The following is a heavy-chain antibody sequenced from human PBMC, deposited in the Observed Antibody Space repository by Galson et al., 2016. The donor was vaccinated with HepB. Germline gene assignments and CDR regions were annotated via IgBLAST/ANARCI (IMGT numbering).Heavy chain of an antibody. CDR1: GGSFNSYA. J-gene: IGHJ4*02. V-gene: IGHV1-69*01. Sequence: CKASGGSFNSYAISWVRQAPGQRPEWMGGIIPYFGTPNYAQHFQGRVTITADESTNTVYMDLSGLISEDTAVYYCARGTYSSSWLFKYWGQGTLVTVSS. D-gene: IGHD6-13*01. CDR3: ARGTYSSSWLFKY. CDR2: IIPYFGTP.